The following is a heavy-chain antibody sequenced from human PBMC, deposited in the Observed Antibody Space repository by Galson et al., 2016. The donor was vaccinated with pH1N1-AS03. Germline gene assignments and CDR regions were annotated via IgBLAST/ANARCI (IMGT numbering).Heavy chain of an antibody. CDR3: TRVNHLARGMDV. Sequence: IRQSPSRGLEWLGRTFYRSEGWSDHYAPSIRSRIRISPDTSKNQISLQLNSVTPEDTAVYFCTRVNHLARGMDVWGQGTTVIVSS. CDR2: TFYRSEGWSD. V-gene: IGHV6-1*01. J-gene: IGHJ6*02.